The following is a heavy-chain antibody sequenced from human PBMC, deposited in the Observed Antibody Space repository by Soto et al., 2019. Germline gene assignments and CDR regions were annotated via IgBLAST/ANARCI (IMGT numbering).Heavy chain of an antibody. J-gene: IGHJ5*02. V-gene: IGHV4-31*03. CDR3: ARSVFP. CDR1: GGSLNSGGYY. Sequence: PSETLSLTCTVSGGSLNSGGYYWNWIRQHPGKGLEWIGYIYYSGSTYYNPSLKSRVTISVDTSKNQFSLKLSSVTAEDTAVYYCARSVFPWGQGTLVTVSS. CDR2: IYYSGST.